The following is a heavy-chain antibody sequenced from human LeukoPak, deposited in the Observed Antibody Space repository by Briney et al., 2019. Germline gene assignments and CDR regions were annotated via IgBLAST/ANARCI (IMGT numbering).Heavy chain of an antibody. CDR1: GGTFSSYA. CDR2: IIPILGIA. V-gene: IGHV1-69*04. CDR3: ARELIDCTNGVCPYDY. D-gene: IGHD2-8*01. J-gene: IGHJ4*02. Sequence: SVKVSCKASGGTFSSYAISWVRQAPGQGLEWMGRIIPILGIANYAQKFQGRVTITADKSTSTAYMELSSLRSEDTAVYYCARELIDCTNGVCPYDYWGQGTLVTVSS.